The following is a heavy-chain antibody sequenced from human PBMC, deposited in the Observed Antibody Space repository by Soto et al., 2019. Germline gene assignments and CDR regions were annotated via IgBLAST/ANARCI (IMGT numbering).Heavy chain of an antibody. CDR1: GGSIGRSSYF. CDR3: ARQYCINGGCPPHLISRFFDY. Sequence: SETLSLTCTVSGGSIGRSSYFWGWVRQPPGKGLEWIGSVYYSGTTYYNSSLKSRVTISVDTSNNQFALGLSSVTAADTAVYYCARQYCINGGCPPHLISRFFDYWGQGALVTVSS. V-gene: IGHV4-39*01. J-gene: IGHJ4*02. D-gene: IGHD2-8*01. CDR2: VYYSGTT.